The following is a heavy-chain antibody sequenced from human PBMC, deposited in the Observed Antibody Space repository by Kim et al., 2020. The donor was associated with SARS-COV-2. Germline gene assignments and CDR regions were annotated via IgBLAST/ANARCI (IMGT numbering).Heavy chain of an antibody. J-gene: IGHJ6*03. V-gene: IGHV3-23*01. Sequence: GGSLRLSCAASGFTFSNYAMSWVRQAPGKGLEWVSAISGSGGSTYYADSVKGRFTISRDNSKNTLYLQMNSLRDEDTAVYYCAISVVVVAATEGYMDVWGKGTTVTVS. CDR2: ISGSGGST. CDR1: GFTFSNYA. CDR3: AISVVVVAATEGYMDV. D-gene: IGHD2-15*01.